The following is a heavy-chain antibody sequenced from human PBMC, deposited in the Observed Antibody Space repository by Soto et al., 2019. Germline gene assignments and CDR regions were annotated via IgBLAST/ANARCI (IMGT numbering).Heavy chain of an antibody. Sequence: GGSLRLSCAASGFTFSSYGMHWVRQAPGKGLEWVAVIWYDGSNKYYADSVKGRFTISRDNSKNTLYLQMNSLRAEDTAVYYCARGSSVVATIDYYYMDVWGKGTTVTVSS. CDR3: ARGSSVVATIDYYYMDV. J-gene: IGHJ6*03. D-gene: IGHD5-12*01. CDR2: IWYDGSNK. CDR1: GFTFSSYG. V-gene: IGHV3-33*01.